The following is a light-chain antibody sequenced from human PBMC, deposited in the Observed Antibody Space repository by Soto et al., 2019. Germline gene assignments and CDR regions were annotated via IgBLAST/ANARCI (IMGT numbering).Light chain of an antibody. Sequence: DIVLTQSPGPLSLSPGERATLSCRASQSVSGRYLAWYQQKPGQAPRPLNYGASSRASGIPDRFSGSGSGTDFTLTISRREPEDFAVYYCQQYGSTPWTFGHGTKVEIK. V-gene: IGKV3-20*01. CDR1: QSVSGRY. CDR2: GAS. J-gene: IGKJ1*01. CDR3: QQYGSTPWT.